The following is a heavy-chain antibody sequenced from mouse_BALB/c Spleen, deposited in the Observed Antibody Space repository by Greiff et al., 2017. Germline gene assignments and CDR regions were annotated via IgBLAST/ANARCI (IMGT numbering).Heavy chain of an antibody. CDR3: ARKVRRDYYAMDY. D-gene: IGHD2-14*01. CDR1: GFTFSSYA. Sequence: EVMLVESGGGLVKPGGSLKLSCAASGFTFSSYAMSWVRQTPEKRLEWVASISSGGSTYYPDSVKGRFTISRDNARNILYLQMSSLRSEDTAMYYCARKVRRDYYAMDYWGQGTSVTVSS. J-gene: IGHJ4*01. CDR2: ISSGGST. V-gene: IGHV5-6-5*01.